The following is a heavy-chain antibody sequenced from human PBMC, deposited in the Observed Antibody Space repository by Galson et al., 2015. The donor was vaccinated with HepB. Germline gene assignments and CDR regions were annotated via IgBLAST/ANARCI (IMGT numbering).Heavy chain of an antibody. D-gene: IGHD3-22*01. Sequence: SLRLSCAASGFTFSSYSMNWVRQAPGKGLEWVSSISSSSYIYYADSVKGRFTISRDNAKNSLYLQMNSLRAEDTAVYYCARQGITMIVVVDAFDIWGQGTMVTVSS. CDR1: GFTFSSYS. CDR3: ARQGITMIVVVDAFDI. V-gene: IGHV3-21*01. J-gene: IGHJ3*02. CDR2: ISSSSYI.